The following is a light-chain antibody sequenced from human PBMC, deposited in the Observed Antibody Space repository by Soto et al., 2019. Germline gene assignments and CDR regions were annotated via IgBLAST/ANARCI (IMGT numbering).Light chain of an antibody. Sequence: EIVMTQSPATLSVSPGERATLSCRASQSVGSNLAWYQQKPGQAPRLLIYSASTRATGIPARFSGGGSGTEFTLTISSLQSEDFAVYYCQQYNDWPPRWTFGQGSKVEIK. CDR3: QQYNDWPPRWT. CDR1: QSVGSN. V-gene: IGKV3-15*01. J-gene: IGKJ1*01. CDR2: SAS.